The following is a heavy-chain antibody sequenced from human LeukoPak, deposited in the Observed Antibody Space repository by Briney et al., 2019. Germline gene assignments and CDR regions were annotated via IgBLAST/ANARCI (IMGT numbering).Heavy chain of an antibody. Sequence: GGSLRLSCAASGFTVSSNYMSWVRQAPGKGLEWVANIKEDGSVTHYVDSVRGRFTISRDNAKNSLYLQMNSLRVEDTAVYYCTRDSGFNAFDIWGQGTMVSVSS. CDR1: GFTVSSNY. J-gene: IGHJ3*02. V-gene: IGHV3-7*01. CDR3: TRDSGFNAFDI. D-gene: IGHD5-12*01. CDR2: IKEDGSVT.